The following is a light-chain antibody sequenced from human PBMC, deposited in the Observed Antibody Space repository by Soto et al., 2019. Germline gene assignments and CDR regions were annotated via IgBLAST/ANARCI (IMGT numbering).Light chain of an antibody. Sequence: QYVLTEPASVSGAPGQRVTISCTGSSSNIGAGYDVHWYQQLPGTAPKLLIYGNSNRPSGVPDRFSGSKSGTSASLAITGLQAEDEADYYCQSYDSSLSGYVFGTGTQVTVL. J-gene: IGLJ1*01. CDR1: SSNIGAGYD. CDR3: QSYDSSLSGYV. CDR2: GNS. V-gene: IGLV1-40*01.